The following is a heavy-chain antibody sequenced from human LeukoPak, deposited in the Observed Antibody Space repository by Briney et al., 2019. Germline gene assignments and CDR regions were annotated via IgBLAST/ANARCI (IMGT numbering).Heavy chain of an antibody. V-gene: IGHV4-4*02. Sequence: SETLSLTCTVSGGSINSSDWWTWVRQSPGKGWEWIGEIHHSGSTNYNPSLKRRITISIDKPKNRFSLRLWSVTAADTAVYYCVRYYYDTSGQGYYFDSWGQGTLVTVSS. CDR3: VRYYYDTSGQGYYFDS. CDR1: GGSINSSDW. J-gene: IGHJ4*02. CDR2: IHHSGST. D-gene: IGHD3-22*01.